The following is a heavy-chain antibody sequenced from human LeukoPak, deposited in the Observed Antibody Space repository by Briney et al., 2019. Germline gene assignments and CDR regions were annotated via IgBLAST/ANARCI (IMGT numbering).Heavy chain of an antibody. Sequence: GGSLRLSCAASGFTFSSYSMNWVRQVPEKGLEWVSYISSSSTTIYYADSVKGRFTISRDNAKNSLYLRMNSLRAEDTAVYYCAREAYGDDAIEYFQHWGQGTLVTVSS. J-gene: IGHJ1*01. CDR1: GFTFSSYS. CDR2: ISSSSTTI. V-gene: IGHV3-48*01. CDR3: AREAYGDDAIEYFQH. D-gene: IGHD4/OR15-4a*01.